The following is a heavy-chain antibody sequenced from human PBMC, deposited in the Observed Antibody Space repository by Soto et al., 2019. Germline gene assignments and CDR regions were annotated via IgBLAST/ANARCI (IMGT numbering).Heavy chain of an antibody. J-gene: IGHJ6*02. D-gene: IGHD2-15*01. CDR1: GGTFSSYA. CDR3: AREAPSVVADPYGMDV. Sequence: QVQLVQSGAEVKKPGSSVKVSCKASGGTFSSYAISWVRQAPGQGLEWMGGIIPIFGTANYAQKFQGRVTITAAESTSTAYMELSSLRSEDTAVYYCAREAPSVVADPYGMDVWGQGTTVTVSS. CDR2: IIPIFGTA. V-gene: IGHV1-69*12.